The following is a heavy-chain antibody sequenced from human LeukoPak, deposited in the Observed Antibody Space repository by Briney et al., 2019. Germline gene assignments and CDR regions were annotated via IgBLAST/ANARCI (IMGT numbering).Heavy chain of an antibody. V-gene: IGHV3-23*01. CDR2: ISTSISST. D-gene: IGHD5/OR15-5a*01. CDR3: AKGPSVYDAFDI. Sequence: GGSLRLSCAASGFTLSSYAMRWVRQAPGKGLEWVSGISTSISSTYYADSVKGRFTISRDNSKNTLYLQMNSLRAEDTAVYYCAKGPSVYDAFDIWGQGTMVTVSS. CDR1: GFTLSSYA. J-gene: IGHJ3*02.